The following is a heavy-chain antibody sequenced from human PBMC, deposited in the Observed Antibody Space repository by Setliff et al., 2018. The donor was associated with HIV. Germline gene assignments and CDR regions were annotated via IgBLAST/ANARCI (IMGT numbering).Heavy chain of an antibody. CDR2: ISDIGDST. Sequence: SCAASGFTFGPYAMSWVRQAPGNGLEWVSSISDIGDSTYYADSVKDRFTISRDNSKNMLYLQMNSLRAEDTDVYYCAKDSGYSGYLGQDAFDIWGQGTMVTVSS. D-gene: IGHD5-12*01. J-gene: IGHJ3*02. CDR3: AKDSGYSGYLGQDAFDI. V-gene: IGHV3-23*01. CDR1: GFTFGPYA.